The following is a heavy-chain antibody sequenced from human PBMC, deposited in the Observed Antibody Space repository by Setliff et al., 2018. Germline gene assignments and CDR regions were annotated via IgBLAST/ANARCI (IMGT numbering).Heavy chain of an antibody. CDR1: GFTFSSYE. J-gene: IGHJ4*02. CDR2: ISSSGDST. V-gene: IGHV3-48*03. Sequence: GGSLRLSCAASGFTFSSYEMNWVRQAPGKGLEWVSYISSSGDSTYYTDSVKGRFTISRDNAKNSLYLQMNSLRAEDTAVYYCARGGLTTYYNFWSDYYTEGLDYWGQGSLVTVSS. CDR3: ARGGLTTYYNFWSDYYTEGLDY. D-gene: IGHD3-3*01.